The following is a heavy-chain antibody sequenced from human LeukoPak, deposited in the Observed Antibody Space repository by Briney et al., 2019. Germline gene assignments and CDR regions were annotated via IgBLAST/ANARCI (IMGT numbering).Heavy chain of an antibody. Sequence: ASVKVSCKASGYTFTSYDINWVRQATGQGLEWMGWMSPNSGNTGYAQKFQGRVTMTRNTSISTAYMELSSLRSEDTAVYCCARGRRVRGVIITSYGMDVWGQGTTVTVSS. CDR2: MSPNSGNT. D-gene: IGHD3-10*01. V-gene: IGHV1-8*01. CDR1: GYTFTSYD. J-gene: IGHJ6*02. CDR3: ARGRRVRGVIITSYGMDV.